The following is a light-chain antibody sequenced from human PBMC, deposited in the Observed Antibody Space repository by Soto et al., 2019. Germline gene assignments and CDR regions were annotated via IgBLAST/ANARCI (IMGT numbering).Light chain of an antibody. CDR3: HQYASEPLT. Sequence: EIVLTQSPGTLSLSPGERATLSCRASQSVSSSYLAWYQQKPGQAPRLLIYGASSRATGIPDRFSGSGSGTDFTLTISRLEPEDFAIYYCHQYASEPLTFGGGTKLEIK. CDR1: QSVSSSY. J-gene: IGKJ4*01. V-gene: IGKV3-20*01. CDR2: GAS.